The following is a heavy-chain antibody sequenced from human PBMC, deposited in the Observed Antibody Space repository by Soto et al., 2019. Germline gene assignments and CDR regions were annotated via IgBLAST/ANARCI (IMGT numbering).Heavy chain of an antibody. CDR2: IYYSGST. Sequence: SDTLSLTCAVYGGSFSDYSWSWIRQHPGKGLEWIGYIYYSGSTYYNPSLKSRVTISVDTSKNQFSLKLTSVTAADTAVYYCARVTDSWGQGTLVNVSS. J-gene: IGHJ4*02. V-gene: IGHV4-31*11. CDR3: ARVTDS. CDR1: GGSFSDYS.